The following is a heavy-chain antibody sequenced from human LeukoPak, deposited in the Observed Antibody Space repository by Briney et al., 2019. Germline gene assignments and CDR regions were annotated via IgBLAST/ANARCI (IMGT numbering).Heavy chain of an antibody. V-gene: IGHV1-2*02. D-gene: IGHD5-24*01. CDR1: GYTSTGYY. CDR3: ATEGDGYNYRSDY. J-gene: IGHJ4*02. CDR2: INPNSGGT. Sequence: ASVKVSCKASGYTSTGYYMHWVRQAPGQGLEWMGWINPNSGGTNYAQKFQGRVTMTRDTSISTAYMELSRLRSDDTAVYYCATEGDGYNYRSDYWGQGTLVTVSS.